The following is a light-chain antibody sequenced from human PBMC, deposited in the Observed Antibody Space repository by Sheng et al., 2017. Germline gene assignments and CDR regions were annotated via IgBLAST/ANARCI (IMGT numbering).Light chain of an antibody. J-gene: IGKJ5*01. V-gene: IGKV4-1*01. CDR1: QSILYSFNNKNP. CDR2: WAS. Sequence: DIVMTQSPDSLAVSLGERATINCKSSQSILYSFNNKNPLAWYQQKPGHPPKLFIYWASVRESGVPDRFSGSGSATDFTLTISSLEPEDFAVYYCQQRSDWPSITFGQGTRLDIK. CDR3: QQRSDWPSIT.